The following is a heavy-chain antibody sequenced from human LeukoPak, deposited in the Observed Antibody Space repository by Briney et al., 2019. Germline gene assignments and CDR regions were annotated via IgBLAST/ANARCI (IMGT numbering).Heavy chain of an antibody. CDR3: ARAFYDSSGYHSPLRY. CDR1: GGSISTGSYY. CDR2: IDYSGST. D-gene: IGHD3-22*01. Sequence: SETLSLTCTVSGGSISTGSYYWGWIRQPPGKGLEWIGSIDYSGSTYYNPSLKSRVTISVDTSKNQFSLKLSSVTAADTAVYYCARAFYDSSGYHSPLRYWGQGTLVTVSS. V-gene: IGHV4-39*07. J-gene: IGHJ4*02.